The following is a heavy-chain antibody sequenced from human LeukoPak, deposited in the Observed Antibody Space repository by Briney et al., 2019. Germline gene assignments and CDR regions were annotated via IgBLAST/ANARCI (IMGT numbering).Heavy chain of an antibody. D-gene: IGHD6-13*01. V-gene: IGHV3-48*04. CDR1: GFTFSSYS. CDR2: MSSSSSTK. Sequence: GGSLRLSCAASGFTFSSYSMNWVRQAPGKGLEWVSYMSSSSSTKHYADSVKGRFTISRDNAKNSLYLQMNSLRAEDTAVYYCTRLGYSSPKVGFDYWGQGTLVTVSS. CDR3: TRLGYSSPKVGFDY. J-gene: IGHJ4*02.